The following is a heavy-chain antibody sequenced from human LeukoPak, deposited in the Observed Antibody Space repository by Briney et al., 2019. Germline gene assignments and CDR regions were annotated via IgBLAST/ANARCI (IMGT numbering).Heavy chain of an antibody. D-gene: IGHD6-13*01. CDR2: IYSGGST. Sequence: GGSLRLSCAASGFTVSSNYMSWVRQAPGKGLEWVSVIYSGGSTYYADSVKGRFTISRDNSKNTLYLQMNSLRAEDTAVYYCAGTSSSWSNYYYYGMDVWGQGTTVTVSS. J-gene: IGHJ6*02. CDR1: GFTVSSNY. CDR3: AGTSSSWSNYYYYGMDV. V-gene: IGHV3-66*01.